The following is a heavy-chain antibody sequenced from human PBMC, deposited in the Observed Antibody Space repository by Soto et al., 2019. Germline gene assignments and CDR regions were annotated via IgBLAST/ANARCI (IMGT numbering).Heavy chain of an antibody. J-gene: IGHJ6*02. Sequence: VASVKVSCKASGYTFTGYYMHWVRQAPGQGLEWMGWINPNSGGTNYAQKFQGWVTMTRDTSISTAYMELSRLRSDDTAVYYCARDSYYDFWSGYYYYYYGMDVWGQGTTVTVSS. CDR2: INPNSGGT. CDR1: GYTFTGYY. CDR3: ARDSYYDFWSGYYYYYYGMDV. D-gene: IGHD3-3*01. V-gene: IGHV1-2*04.